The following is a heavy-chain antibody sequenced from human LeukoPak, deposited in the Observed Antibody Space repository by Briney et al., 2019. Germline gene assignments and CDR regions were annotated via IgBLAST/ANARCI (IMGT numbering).Heavy chain of an antibody. CDR2: FDPEDGET. V-gene: IGHV1-24*01. CDR3: ATWYYYGSGSNFDY. D-gene: IGHD3-10*01. CDR1: GYTLTELS. J-gene: IGHJ4*02. Sequence: ASVKVSFKVSGYTLTELSMHWVRQAPGKGLEWMGGFDPEDGETIYAQKFQGRVTMTEDTSTDTAYMELSSLRSEDTAVYYCATWYYYGSGSNFDYWGQGTLVTVSS.